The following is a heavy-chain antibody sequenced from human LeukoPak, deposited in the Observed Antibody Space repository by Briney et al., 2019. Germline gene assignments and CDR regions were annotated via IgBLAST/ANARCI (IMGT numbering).Heavy chain of an antibody. J-gene: IGHJ4*02. Sequence: GGSLRLSCAASGFTFSSYSMNWVRQAPGKGLEWVSSISSSSSYIYYADSVKGRFTISRDNAKNSLYLQMNSLRAEDTAVYYCARDSMAAAAGQSFDYWGQGTLVTVSS. CDR2: ISSSSSYI. CDR3: ARDSMAAAAGQSFDY. CDR1: GFTFSSYS. D-gene: IGHD6-13*01. V-gene: IGHV3-21*01.